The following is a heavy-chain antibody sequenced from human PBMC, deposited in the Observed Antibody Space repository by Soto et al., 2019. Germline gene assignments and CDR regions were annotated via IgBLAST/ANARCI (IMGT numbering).Heavy chain of an antibody. J-gene: IGHJ4*02. CDR3: ASGPGGWYGSDY. CDR2: MNSDGSRT. CDR1: GFTFSSDW. V-gene: IGHV3-74*01. D-gene: IGHD6-19*01. Sequence: EVQLVESGGGLVQPGGSLRLSCAASGFTFSSDWMHWVRQAPGKGLVWVSRMNSDGSRTTYADSVKGRFTISRDNAKNTLYRQRNSLRAEDTGVYYCASGPGGWYGSDYWGQGTLVTVPS.